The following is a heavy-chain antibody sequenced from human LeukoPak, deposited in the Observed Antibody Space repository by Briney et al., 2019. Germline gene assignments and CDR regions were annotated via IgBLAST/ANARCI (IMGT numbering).Heavy chain of an antibody. Sequence: PGGSLRLSCAASGFTFSSYGMSWVRQAPGKGLEWVSAISGSGGSTYYADSVKGQFTISRDNSKNTLYLQMNSLRAEDTAVYYCARVVPQIFRVYGSGRFDYWGQGTLVTVSS. V-gene: IGHV3-23*01. J-gene: IGHJ4*02. D-gene: IGHD3-10*01. CDR2: ISGSGGST. CDR3: ARVVPQIFRVYGSGRFDY. CDR1: GFTFSSYG.